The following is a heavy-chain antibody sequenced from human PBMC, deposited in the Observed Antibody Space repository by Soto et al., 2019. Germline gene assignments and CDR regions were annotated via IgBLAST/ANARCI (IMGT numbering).Heavy chain of an antibody. CDR3: TKDYGAVADF. CDR1: GFTFRTYA. V-gene: IGHV3-23*01. Sequence: EVQLLESGGGLVQPGESLRLSCAASGFTFRTYAMSWVRQAPGKGLEWVAAITGSGDGAYYAASVKGRFTISRDNSKNTLFVEMNSLRADDTAIYYCTKDYGAVADFWGQGTLITVSS. CDR2: ITGSGDGA. D-gene: IGHD6-19*01. J-gene: IGHJ4*02.